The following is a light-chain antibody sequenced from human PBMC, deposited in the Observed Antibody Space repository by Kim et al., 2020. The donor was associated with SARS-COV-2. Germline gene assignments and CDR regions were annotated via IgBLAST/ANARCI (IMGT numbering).Light chain of an antibody. V-gene: IGLV3-19*01. CDR3: NSRDARTDHGV. J-gene: IGLJ1*01. CDR2: GRN. CDR1: SLRSQY. Sequence: AVGQTVRITCQGDSLRSQYATWYQQKPGQAPVLVIYGRNNRPSGIPDRFSGSSSGDTASLTVTGAQAEDEADYYCNSRDARTDHGVFGTGTKVTVL.